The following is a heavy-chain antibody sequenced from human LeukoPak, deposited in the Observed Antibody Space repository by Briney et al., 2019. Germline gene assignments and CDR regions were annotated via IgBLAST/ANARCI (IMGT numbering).Heavy chain of an antibody. V-gene: IGHV4-59*08. CDR3: AASSSWYGGVFDY. Sequence: PSETLSLTCTVSGGSISSYYWSWLRQPPGKGLEWIGYIYYSGSTNYNPSLKSRVTISVDTSKNQFSLELSSVTAADTAVYYCAASSSWYGGVFDYWGQGTLVTVSS. CDR2: IYYSGST. CDR1: GGSISSYY. J-gene: IGHJ4*02. D-gene: IGHD6-13*01.